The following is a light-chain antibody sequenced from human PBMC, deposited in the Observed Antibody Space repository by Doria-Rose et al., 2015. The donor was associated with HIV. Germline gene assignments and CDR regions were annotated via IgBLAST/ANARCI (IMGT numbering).Light chain of an antibody. Sequence: DIQVTQSPSFLSASVGVRVTITCRASQGISRYLAWYQQKPGKAPTLLIFGASTLQSGVPSGFSGSGSGTEFTLTISSLQPEDFATYYCQQFDSFPRTFGQGTKVEL. J-gene: IGKJ1*01. CDR2: GAS. CDR1: QGISRY. CDR3: QQFDSFPRT. V-gene: IGKV1-9*01.